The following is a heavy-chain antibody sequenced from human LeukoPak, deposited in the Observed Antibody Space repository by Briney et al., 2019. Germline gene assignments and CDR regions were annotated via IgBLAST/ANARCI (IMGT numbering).Heavy chain of an antibody. J-gene: IGHJ5*02. V-gene: IGHV3-21*01. CDR1: GFTFSSYS. CDR2: ISSSNYI. Sequence: PGGSLRLSCAASGFTFSSYSMNWVRQAPGKGLEWVSSISSSNYIYYADSVKGRFTISRDNAKNSLYLQMHSLRAEDTAVYYCARDREGDYIWGSYRPDWFDPWGQGTLVTVSS. D-gene: IGHD3-16*02. CDR3: ARDREGDYIWGSYRPDWFDP.